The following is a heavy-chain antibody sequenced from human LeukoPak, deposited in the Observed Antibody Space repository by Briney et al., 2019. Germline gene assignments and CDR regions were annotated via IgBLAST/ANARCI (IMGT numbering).Heavy chain of an antibody. J-gene: IGHJ4*02. D-gene: IGHD2-15*01. CDR2: INPNSGGT. V-gene: IGHV1-2*02. CDR1: GYTFTGYY. Sequence: ASVKVSCKASGYTFTGYYMHWVRQAPGQGLEWMGWINPNSGGTNYAQKFQGRVTMTRDTSISTAYMEPSRLRPDDTAVYYCAREAARGRYCSGGSCYSFDYWGQGTLVTVSS. CDR3: AREAARGRYCSGGSCYSFDY.